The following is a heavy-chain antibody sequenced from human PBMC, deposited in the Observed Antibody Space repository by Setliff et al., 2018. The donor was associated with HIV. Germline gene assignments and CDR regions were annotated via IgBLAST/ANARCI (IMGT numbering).Heavy chain of an antibody. Sequence: PSETLSLTCTVSGGSISRSSYFWIWIRQRPGQGLEWIGYIYYNGRVSYSEKTYYSPSLKSRVTISVDSSKNQFSLRLSSVTAADTAVYYCARVFPPIRGAPFGTPPGAFDIWGQGTMVTVSS. CDR1: GGSISRSSYF. V-gene: IGHV4-31*03. CDR2: IYYNGRVSYSEKT. CDR3: ARVFPPIRGAPFGTPPGAFDI. J-gene: IGHJ3*02. D-gene: IGHD2-15*01.